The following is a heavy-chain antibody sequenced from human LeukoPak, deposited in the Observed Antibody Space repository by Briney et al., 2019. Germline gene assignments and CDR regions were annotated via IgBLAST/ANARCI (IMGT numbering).Heavy chain of an antibody. CDR1: GYTFTSYD. CDR3: ARGKDRELLSSEWLFDY. CDR2: MNPNSGNT. D-gene: IGHD2-2*01. V-gene: IGHV1-8*01. Sequence: GASVKVSCKASGYTFTSYDINWVRQATGQGLEWMGWMNPNSGNTGYAQKFQGTVTMTRNTSISTAYMELSSLRSEDTAVYYCARGKDRELLSSEWLFDYWGQGTLVTVSS. J-gene: IGHJ4*02.